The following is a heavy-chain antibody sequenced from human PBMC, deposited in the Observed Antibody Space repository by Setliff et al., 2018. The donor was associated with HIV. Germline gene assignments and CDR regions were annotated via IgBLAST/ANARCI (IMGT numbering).Heavy chain of an antibody. Sequence: SETLSLTCKVSGDSIDSSYYYWAWIRQPPGRGLEWIGTVFNSGNTNYNPSLKSRVTISVDTSKNQFSLKLSSVTAADTAVYYCARDIAVAAGFAFDIWGQGTMVTVSS. J-gene: IGHJ3*02. CDR1: GDSIDSSYYY. V-gene: IGHV4-39*07. CDR3: ARDIAVAAGFAFDI. D-gene: IGHD6-19*01. CDR2: VFNSGNT.